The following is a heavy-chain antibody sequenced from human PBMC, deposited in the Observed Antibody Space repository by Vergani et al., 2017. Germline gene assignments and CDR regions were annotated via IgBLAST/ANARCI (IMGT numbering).Heavy chain of an antibody. CDR2: IYSGGST. CDR1: GFTVSSNY. D-gene: IGHD7-27*01. Sequence: EVQLVESGGGLVQPGGSLRLSCAASGFTVSSNYMSWVRQAPGKGLEWVSVIYSGGSTYYADSVKGRFTISRDNSKNTLYLQMNSLRAEDTAVYYCAREKPSEITGDFVAGAFDIWGQGTMVTVSS. CDR3: AREKPSEITGDFVAGAFDI. V-gene: IGHV3-66*02. J-gene: IGHJ3*02.